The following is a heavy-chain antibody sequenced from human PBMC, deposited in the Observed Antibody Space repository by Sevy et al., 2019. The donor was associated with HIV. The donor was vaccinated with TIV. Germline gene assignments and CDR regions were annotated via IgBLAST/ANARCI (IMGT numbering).Heavy chain of an antibody. J-gene: IGHJ4*02. CDR2: FDPEDGET. D-gene: IGHD3-22*01. CDR1: GYTLSEFS. Sequence: ASVKVSCKVSGYTLSEFSMHWVRQAPAKGLEWMGSFDPEDGETIYAQNFQGRITMTEDTFTDTAYLELSSLRSEDTAVFYCAVTKDYFDSSGSPFDYWGQGTLVTVSS. V-gene: IGHV1-24*01. CDR3: AVTKDYFDSSGSPFDY.